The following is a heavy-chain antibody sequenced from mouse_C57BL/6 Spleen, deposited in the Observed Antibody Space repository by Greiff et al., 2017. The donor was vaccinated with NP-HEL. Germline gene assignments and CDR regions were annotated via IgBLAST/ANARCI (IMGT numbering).Heavy chain of an antibody. Sequence: EVQLQQSGPELVKPGASVKISCKASGYTFTDYYMNWVKQSHGKSLEWIGDINPNNGGTSYNQKFKGKATLTVDKASSTAYMELRSLTSEDSAVYYCASLYGNWYFDVWGTGTTVTVSS. J-gene: IGHJ1*03. CDR3: ASLYGNWYFDV. V-gene: IGHV1-26*01. CDR2: INPNNGGT. CDR1: GYTFTDYY. D-gene: IGHD2-1*01.